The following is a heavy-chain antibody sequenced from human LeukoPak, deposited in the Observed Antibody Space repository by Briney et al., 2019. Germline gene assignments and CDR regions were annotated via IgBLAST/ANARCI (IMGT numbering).Heavy chain of an antibody. J-gene: IGHJ2*01. CDR2: ISWDSGTI. CDR3: AKDRVAGIGYWFFDL. Sequence: PGRSLRLSCAGSGFTFDDYAIHWVRQAPGKGLEWVSGISWDSGTIVYADSVKGRFTISRDNSKNSLYLQMNSLRAEDTAFCYCAKDRVAGIGYWFFDLWGRGTLVTVSS. V-gene: IGHV3-9*01. CDR1: GFTFDDYA. D-gene: IGHD6-19*01.